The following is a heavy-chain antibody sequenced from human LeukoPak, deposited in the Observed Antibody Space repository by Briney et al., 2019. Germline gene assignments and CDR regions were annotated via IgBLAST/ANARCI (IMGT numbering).Heavy chain of an antibody. Sequence: ASVKVSCKASGYPFNKFGISWVRQAPGQGLEWMGWISAYNGNTNYAQKLQGRVTMTTDTSTSTAYMELRSLRSDDTAAYYCARDGAERPHYMDVWGKGTTVTVSS. D-gene: IGHD1-1*01. CDR1: GYPFNKFG. CDR3: ARDGAERPHYMDV. V-gene: IGHV1-18*01. J-gene: IGHJ6*03. CDR2: ISAYNGNT.